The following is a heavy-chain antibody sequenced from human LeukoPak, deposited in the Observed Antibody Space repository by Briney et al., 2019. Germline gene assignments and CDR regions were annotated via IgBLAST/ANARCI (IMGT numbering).Heavy chain of an antibody. J-gene: IGHJ4*02. V-gene: IGHV4-39*07. Sequence: SETLSLTCTVSGGSISSSSYYWGWIRQPPGKGLEWIGSIYYSGSTYYNPSLKNRVHISVDTSKNQFSLKLSSVTSADTAVYYCAKLYVWGSYRPYYFDYWGQGTLVTVSS. CDR3: AKLYVWGSYRPYYFDY. CDR1: GGSISSSSYY. D-gene: IGHD3-16*02. CDR2: IYYSGST.